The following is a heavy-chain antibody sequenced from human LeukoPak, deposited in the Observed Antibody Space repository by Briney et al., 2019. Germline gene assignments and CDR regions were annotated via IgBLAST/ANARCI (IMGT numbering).Heavy chain of an antibody. J-gene: IGHJ4*02. CDR2: ISGRSSHT. Sequence: PGGSLRLSCAASGFTFRDYAMAWVRQAPGKGLEWISAISGRSSHTYYGDSVKGRFSISRDNAKNLLYLQMNGLGAEDTAVYYCGRAFPPLRTSSAGDLWGQGTLVTVSS. CDR1: GFTFRDYA. CDR3: GRAFPPLRTSSAGDL. D-gene: IGHD3-16*01. V-gene: IGHV3-21*06.